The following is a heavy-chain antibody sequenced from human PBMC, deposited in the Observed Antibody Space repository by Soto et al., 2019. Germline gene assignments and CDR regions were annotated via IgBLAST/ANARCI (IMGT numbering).Heavy chain of an antibody. D-gene: IGHD4-4*01. CDR3: ARQYYSNYPLDC. Sequence: SETLSLTCTVSGGSISVYYCSWIRQPPGRGLEWIGYMYYSGSTSYNPSLKSRVSISVDTSKNQFSLNLSSVTAADTAVYYCARQYYSNYPLDCWGQGTLVTVSS. CDR2: MYYSGST. V-gene: IGHV4-59*01. J-gene: IGHJ4*02. CDR1: GGSISVYY.